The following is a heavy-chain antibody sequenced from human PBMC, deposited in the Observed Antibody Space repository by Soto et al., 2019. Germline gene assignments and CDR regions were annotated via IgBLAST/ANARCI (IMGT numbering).Heavy chain of an antibody. Sequence: QVQLVQSGAEVKKPGASVKVSCKASGYTFTSYGISWVRQAPGQGLEWMGWISAYNGNTNYAQKLQGRVTMTTDKSTSPDYMELRRLSADDTAVYYCVRVPVFLWFGESRSNWFDPWGQGTLVTVSS. J-gene: IGHJ5*02. D-gene: IGHD3-10*01. CDR1: GYTFTSYG. CDR3: VRVPVFLWFGESRSNWFDP. CDR2: ISAYNGNT. V-gene: IGHV1-18*01.